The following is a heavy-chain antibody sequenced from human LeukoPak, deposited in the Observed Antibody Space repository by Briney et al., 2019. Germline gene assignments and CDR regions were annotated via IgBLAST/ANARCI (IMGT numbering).Heavy chain of an antibody. J-gene: IGHJ4*02. V-gene: IGHV4-59*01. Sequence: KPSETLSLTCTVSGGSISSYYWSWIRQPPGKGLEWIGYIYYSGSTNYNPSLKSRVTISVDTSKNQFSLKLSSVTAADTAVYYCARGFRTRWYFDYWGQGTLVTVSS. CDR2: IYYSGST. CDR3: ARGFRTRWYFDY. D-gene: IGHD4-23*01. CDR1: GGSISSYY.